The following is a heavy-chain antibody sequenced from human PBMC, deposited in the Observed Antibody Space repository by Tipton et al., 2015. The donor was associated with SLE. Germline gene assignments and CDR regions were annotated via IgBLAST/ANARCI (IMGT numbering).Heavy chain of an antibody. CDR2: INPSGGST. CDR1: GYTFTSYG. D-gene: IGHD1-26*01. Sequence: QLVQSGAEVKKPGASVKVSCKASGYTFTSYGISWVRQAPGQGLEWMGIINPSGGSTSYAQKFQGRVTMTRDTSTSTVYMELSSLRSEDTAVYYCARGPRGGALDVWGKGTTVTVSS. J-gene: IGHJ6*04. CDR3: ARGPRGGALDV. V-gene: IGHV1-46*01.